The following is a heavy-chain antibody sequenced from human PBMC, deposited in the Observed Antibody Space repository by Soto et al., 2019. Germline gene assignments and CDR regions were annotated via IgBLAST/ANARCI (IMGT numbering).Heavy chain of an antibody. J-gene: IGHJ5*02. V-gene: IGHV1-24*01. CDR3: ATLGSYYNWNWFDP. CDR2: FDPEDGET. CDR1: GYTLTELS. Sequence: SVKVSCKVSGYTLTELSMHWVRQAPGKGLEWMGGFDPEDGETIYAQKFQGRVTMTEDTSTDTAYMELSSLRSEDTAVYYCATLGSYYNWNWFDPWGQGTLVTVSS. D-gene: IGHD3-10*01.